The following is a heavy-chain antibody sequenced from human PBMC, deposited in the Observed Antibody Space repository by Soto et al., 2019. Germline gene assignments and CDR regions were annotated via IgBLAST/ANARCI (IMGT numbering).Heavy chain of an antibody. D-gene: IGHD4-17*01. V-gene: IGHV3-33*01. CDR1: GFTFSSYG. Sequence: GRSLRLSCAASGFTFSSYGMHWVRQAPGKGLEWVAVIWYDGSNKYYADSVKGRFTISRDNSKNTLYLQMNSLRAEDTAVYYCAREGGDYPSLSFDYGAQGPLVTV. CDR2: IWYDGSNK. J-gene: IGHJ4*02. CDR3: AREGGDYPSLSFDY.